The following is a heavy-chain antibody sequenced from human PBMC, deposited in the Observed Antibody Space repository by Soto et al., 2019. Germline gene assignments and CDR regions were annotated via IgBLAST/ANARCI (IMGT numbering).Heavy chain of an antibody. D-gene: IGHD3-22*01. CDR2: IRSKAYGGTT. Sequence: GGSLRLSCTASGFTFGDYAMSWFRQAPGKGLEWVGFIRSKAYGGTTEYAASVKGRFTISRDDSKSIAYLQMHSLKTEDTAVYYRTRIVRDSLYYYDSSGYTDYWGQGTLVTVSS. J-gene: IGHJ4*02. V-gene: IGHV3-49*03. CDR3: TRIVRDSLYYYDSSGYTDY. CDR1: GFTFGDYA.